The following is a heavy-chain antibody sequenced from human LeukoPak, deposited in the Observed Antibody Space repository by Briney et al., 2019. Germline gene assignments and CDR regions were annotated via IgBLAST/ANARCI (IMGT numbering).Heavy chain of an antibody. J-gene: IGHJ4*02. CDR3: AFREGTAAAGPDY. CDR2: IYYSGST. V-gene: IGHV4-39*01. Sequence: PSQTLSHTCTVSGGSISSSSYYWGWIRQPPGKGLEWIGSIYYSGSTYYNPSLKSRVTISVDTSKNQFSLKLSSVTAADTAVYYCAFREGTAAAGPDYWGQGTLVTVSS. CDR1: GGSISSSSYY. D-gene: IGHD6-13*01.